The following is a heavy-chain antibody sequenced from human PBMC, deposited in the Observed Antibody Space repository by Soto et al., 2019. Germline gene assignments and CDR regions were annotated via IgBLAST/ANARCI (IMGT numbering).Heavy chain of an antibody. V-gene: IGHV3-23*01. CDR1: GFTFSTFA. CDR2: ISGSGGSI. Sequence: EVQLLESGGGLVQPGGSLRLSCAASGFTFSTFAMSWVRQAPGKGLEWVSAISGSGGSIYYADSVKGLFTISRDNSKNTLYLQMNSLRAEDTAVYYCAKEAVITPGYYFDYWGQGTLVTVSS. D-gene: IGHD1-20*01. J-gene: IGHJ4*02. CDR3: AKEAVITPGYYFDY.